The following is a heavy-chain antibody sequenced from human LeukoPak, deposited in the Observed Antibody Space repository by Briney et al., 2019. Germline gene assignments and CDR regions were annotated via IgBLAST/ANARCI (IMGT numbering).Heavy chain of an antibody. V-gene: IGHV4-34*01. J-gene: IGHJ4*02. Sequence: PSETLSLTCAVYGGSFSGYYWSWIRQPPGKGLEWIGEINHSGSTNYNPSLTSRVTISVDTSKNQFSLKLSSVTAADTAVYYCARASYYYASSGYYPYYFDYWGQGTLVTVSS. CDR1: GGSFSGYY. D-gene: IGHD3-22*01. CDR3: ARASYYYASSGYYPYYFDY. CDR2: INHSGST.